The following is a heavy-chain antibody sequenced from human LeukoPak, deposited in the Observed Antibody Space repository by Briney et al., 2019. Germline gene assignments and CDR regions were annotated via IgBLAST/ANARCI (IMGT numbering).Heavy chain of an antibody. CDR2: IIPIFGTA. Sequence: SVKVFCKASGGTFSSYAISWVRQAPGQGLEWMGRIIPIFGTANYAQKFQGRVTITTDESTSTAYMELSSLRSEDTAVYYCARDRGNWNDMNWFDPWGQGTLVTVSS. CDR1: GGTFSSYA. V-gene: IGHV1-69*05. J-gene: IGHJ5*02. D-gene: IGHD1-1*01. CDR3: ARDRGNWNDMNWFDP.